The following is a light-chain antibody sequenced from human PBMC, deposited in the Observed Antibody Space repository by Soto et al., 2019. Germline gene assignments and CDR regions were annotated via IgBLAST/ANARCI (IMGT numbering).Light chain of an antibody. V-gene: IGKV3-20*01. CDR1: QSVSSSY. CDR3: QQYGRSGT. CDR2: ATS. J-gene: IGKJ1*01. Sequence: EIVLTQSPGTLSQSPGERATLSCRASQSVSSSYLAWYQQKPVQAPRLLIYATSSRATGIPDRFSGSGSGTDFTLTISRLEPEDFAVYYCQQYGRSGTFGQGTKVDNK.